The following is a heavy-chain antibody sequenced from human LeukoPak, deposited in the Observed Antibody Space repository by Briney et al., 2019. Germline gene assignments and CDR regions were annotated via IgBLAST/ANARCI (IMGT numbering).Heavy chain of an antibody. CDR1: GGTFSSYA. Sequence: SSVKVSCKASGGTFSSYAISWVRQAPGQGLEWMGGIIPIFGTANYAQKFQGRVTITADESTSTAYMELSSLRSEDTAVYYCARERDSSSWYGNFQHWGQGTLVTVSS. CDR3: ARERDSSSWYGNFQH. V-gene: IGHV1-69*13. D-gene: IGHD6-13*01. J-gene: IGHJ1*01. CDR2: IIPIFGTA.